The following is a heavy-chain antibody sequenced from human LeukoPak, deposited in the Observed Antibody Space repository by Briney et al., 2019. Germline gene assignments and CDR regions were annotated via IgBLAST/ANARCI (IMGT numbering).Heavy chain of an antibody. V-gene: IGHV3-21*01. CDR3: ARDRTPHSSSWQLYYYYYYYMDV. CDR1: GFTFSSYS. J-gene: IGHJ6*03. CDR2: ISSSSSYI. Sequence: GGSLRLSCAASGFTFSSYSMNWVRQAPGKGLEWVSSISSSSSYIHYADSVKGRFTISRDNAKNSLYLQMNSLRAEDTAVYYCARDRTPHSSSWQLYYYYYYYMDVWGKGTTVTVSS. D-gene: IGHD6-13*01.